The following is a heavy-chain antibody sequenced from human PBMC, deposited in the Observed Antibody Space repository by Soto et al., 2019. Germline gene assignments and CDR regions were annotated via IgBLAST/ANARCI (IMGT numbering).Heavy chain of an antibody. CDR1: GYTFTTSY. CDR2: IDPTDGTT. V-gene: IGHV1-46*03. J-gene: IGHJ4*02. CDR3: ARTAWLDY. Sequence: QVQLVQSGAEVKKPGASMKVSCKTSGYTFTTSYLHWVRQAPGQGLEWMGVIDPTDGTTTFAQKFLGRVTMTRDTSTSTVYMELTGLRSEDTAVYYCARTAWLDYWGQGILVTVSS. D-gene: IGHD6-19*01.